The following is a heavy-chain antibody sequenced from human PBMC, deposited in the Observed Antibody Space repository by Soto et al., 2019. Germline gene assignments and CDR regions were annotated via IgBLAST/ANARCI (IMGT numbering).Heavy chain of an antibody. Sequence: PGESLKISCQGSGYNFSRYWIGWVRQMPGKGLEWMGIIYPGDSDPRYSPSFQGQVTISADKSISTAYLQWTSLKASDTATYYCVLHYCGWDIGYWGQGTLVTVSS. V-gene: IGHV5-51*01. J-gene: IGHJ4*02. CDR1: GYNFSRYW. CDR2: IYPGDSDP. CDR3: VLHYCGWDIGY. D-gene: IGHD6-19*01.